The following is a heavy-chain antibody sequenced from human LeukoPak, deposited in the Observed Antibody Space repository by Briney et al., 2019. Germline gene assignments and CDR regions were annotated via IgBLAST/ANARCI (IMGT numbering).Heavy chain of an antibody. CDR2: ISAYNGNT. J-gene: IGHJ4*02. D-gene: IGHD6-19*01. CDR1: GYTFTSYG. CDR3: ARDGPRAYSSGWCWDY. Sequence: GASVKVSCKASGYTFTSYGISWVRQAPGQGLEWMGWISAYNGNTNYAQKLQGRVTMTTDTSTSTAYMELRSLRAEDTAVYYCARDGPRAYSSGWCWDYWGQGTLVTVSS. V-gene: IGHV1-18*01.